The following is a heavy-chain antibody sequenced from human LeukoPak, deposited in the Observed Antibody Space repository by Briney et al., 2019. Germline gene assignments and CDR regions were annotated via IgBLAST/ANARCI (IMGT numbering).Heavy chain of an antibody. D-gene: IGHD2-15*01. Sequence: GGSLRLSCAASGFTFSNYDMHWVRQAPGKGLEWVAFIQYSGSKKYYVASVEGRFTISRDNSKNTLYVHMNTLRTEDTAVYYRAKGGRHGHSSYERGYFDFWGQGALVTVSS. CDR2: IQYSGSKK. V-gene: IGHV3-30*02. CDR1: GFTFSNYD. J-gene: IGHJ4*02. CDR3: AKGGRHGHSSYERGYFDF.